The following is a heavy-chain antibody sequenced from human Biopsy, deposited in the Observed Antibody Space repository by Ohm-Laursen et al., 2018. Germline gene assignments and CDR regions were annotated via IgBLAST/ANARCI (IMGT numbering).Heavy chain of an antibody. D-gene: IGHD5-12*01. Sequence: SQTLSLTCVVSGYSVTNDYYWGWIRQPPGKGLEWIGNIYYDGITYYNPSLKSRVAMSVDTSKNQFSLRLTSVTAADTAVYYCARVAGGYAYYYGMDVWGQGTTVMVSS. CDR3: ARVAGGYAYYYGMDV. V-gene: IGHV4-38-2*01. CDR1: GYSVTNDYY. J-gene: IGHJ6*02. CDR2: IYYDGIT.